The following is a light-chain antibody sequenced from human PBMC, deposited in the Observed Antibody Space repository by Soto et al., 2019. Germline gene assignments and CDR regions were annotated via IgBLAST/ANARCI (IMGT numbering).Light chain of an antibody. V-gene: IGLV2-14*03. J-gene: IGLJ2*01. CDR2: NVS. Sequence: QSALTQPASVSGSPGQSITISCTGTSSDIGGAKSVSWYQQHPGKAPKLLIFNVSHRPSGVSSRFSGSKSGNTASLTISGLQAEDEADYYCSSYTASSTRVFGGGTQLTVL. CDR1: SSDIGGAKS. CDR3: SSYTASSTRV.